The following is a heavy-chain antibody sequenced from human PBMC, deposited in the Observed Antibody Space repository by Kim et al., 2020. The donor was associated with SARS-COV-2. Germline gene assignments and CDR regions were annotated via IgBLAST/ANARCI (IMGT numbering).Heavy chain of an antibody. J-gene: IGHJ4*02. V-gene: IGHV3-23*01. CDR3: ETGRYGSGSSIFDY. Sequence: GGSLRLSCAASGFTFSSYAMSWVRQAPGKGLEWVSAISGSGGSTYYADSVKGRFTISRDNSKNTLYLQMNSLRAEDTAVYECETGRYGSGSSIFDYWGQGTLVTVSS. CDR2: ISGSGGST. CDR1: GFTFSSYA. D-gene: IGHD3-10*01.